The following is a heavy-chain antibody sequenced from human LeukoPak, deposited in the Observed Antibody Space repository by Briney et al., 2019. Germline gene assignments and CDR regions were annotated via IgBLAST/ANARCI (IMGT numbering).Heavy chain of an antibody. CDR3: ARSDCSSTSCYVRAEYFQH. CDR1: GGSFSGYY. CDR2: INHSGST. J-gene: IGHJ1*01. Sequence: SETLSLTCAVYGGSFSGYYWSWIRQPPGKGLEWIGEINHSGSTNYNPSLKSRVTISVDTSKNQFSLKLSSVTAADTAVYYCARSDCSSTSCYVRAEYFQHWGQGTLVTVSS. D-gene: IGHD2-2*01. V-gene: IGHV4-34*01.